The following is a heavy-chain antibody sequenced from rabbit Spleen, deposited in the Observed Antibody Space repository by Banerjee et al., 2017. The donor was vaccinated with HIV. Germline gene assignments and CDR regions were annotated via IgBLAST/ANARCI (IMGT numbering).Heavy chain of an antibody. Sequence: QLEESGGDLVQPGGSLKLSCKASGFTLSSYYMNWVRQAPGKGLEWIGYFDPVFGRTYYASWVNGRFTISSHNAQNTLYLQLNSLTAADTATYFCVRDLGYDDYSEKGYFNLWGQGTLVTVS. V-gene: IGHV1S7*01. CDR1: GFTLSSYY. D-gene: IGHD2-1*01. CDR3: VRDLGYDDYSEKGYFNL. J-gene: IGHJ4*01. CDR2: FDPVFGRT.